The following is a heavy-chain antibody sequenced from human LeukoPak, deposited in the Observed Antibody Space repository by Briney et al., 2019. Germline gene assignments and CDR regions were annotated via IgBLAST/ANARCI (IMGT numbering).Heavy chain of an antibody. Sequence: QPGGSLRLSCAASGFTFSSYGMHWVRQAPGKGLEWVAFIRYDGSNKYYADSAKGRFTISRDNSKNTLYLQMNSLRAEDTAVYYCAKGRVELRYYYYYMDVWGKGTTVTVSS. D-gene: IGHD1-7*01. CDR1: GFTFSSYG. V-gene: IGHV3-30*02. CDR2: IRYDGSNK. J-gene: IGHJ6*03. CDR3: AKGRVELRYYYYYMDV.